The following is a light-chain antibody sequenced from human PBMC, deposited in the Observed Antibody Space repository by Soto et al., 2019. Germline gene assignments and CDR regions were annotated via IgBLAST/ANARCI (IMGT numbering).Light chain of an antibody. CDR3: QQYKSYYT. Sequence: DIQMTQSPSTLSASVGDRVTITCRASQSISGWLAWYQQKPGKAPNLLIYRASRLESGVPSRFSGSGSGTEFTLTITSLQPDDSATYYCQQYKSYYTFGQGTRLEIK. V-gene: IGKV1-5*03. CDR1: QSISGW. J-gene: IGKJ2*01. CDR2: RAS.